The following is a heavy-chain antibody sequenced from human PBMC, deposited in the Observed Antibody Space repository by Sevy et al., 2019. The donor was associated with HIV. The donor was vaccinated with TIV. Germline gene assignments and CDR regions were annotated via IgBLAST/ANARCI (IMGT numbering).Heavy chain of an antibody. Sequence: GESLKISCAASGFTFSSYAMSWVRQAPGKGLEWVSAISGSGGSTYYADSVKGRFTISRDSSKNTLYLQMNSLRAEDTAVYYCAKKTAMATKDDAFDIWGQGTMVTVSS. CDR2: ISGSGGST. CDR1: GFTFSSYA. V-gene: IGHV3-23*01. J-gene: IGHJ3*02. D-gene: IGHD5-18*01. CDR3: AKKTAMATKDDAFDI.